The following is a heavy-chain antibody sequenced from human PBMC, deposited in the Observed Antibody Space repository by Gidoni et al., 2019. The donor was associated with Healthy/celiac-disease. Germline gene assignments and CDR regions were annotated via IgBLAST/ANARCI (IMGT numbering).Heavy chain of an antibody. CDR2: IKSKADGGKT. CDR3: TTDPISLDV. J-gene: IGHJ6*02. D-gene: IGHD3-9*01. V-gene: IGHV3-15*01. Sequence: EGQRVEPGGGLVKPAGSLSPSCAASGITFSNAWRGWVRHAPGKGLEWVGRIKSKADGGKTDSAAPVKGIFTISRDDSKTTLYLQMNSLKTEDTAVYYCTTDPISLDVWGQGTTVTVSS. CDR1: GITFSNAW.